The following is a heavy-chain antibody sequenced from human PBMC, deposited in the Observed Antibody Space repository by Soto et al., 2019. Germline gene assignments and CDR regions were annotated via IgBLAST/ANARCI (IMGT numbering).Heavy chain of an antibody. J-gene: IGHJ5*02. CDR1: CASIRLYF. Sequence: LSLTCSFSCASIRLYFWSGVRHPAGQGLEWIGHIYIRGTTSYNPSLEGRVTLSLDTSKNQVSLVVTSVTAADTAVYYCARNPYVRGNYYFFDPWGPGTMVTVSS. D-gene: IGHD3-22*01. CDR3: ARNPYVRGNYYFFDP. CDR2: IYIRGTT. V-gene: IGHV4-4*07.